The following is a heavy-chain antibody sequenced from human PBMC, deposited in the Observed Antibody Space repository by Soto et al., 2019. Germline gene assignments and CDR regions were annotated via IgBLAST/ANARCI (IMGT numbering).Heavy chain of an antibody. CDR2: IYYSGST. D-gene: IGHD3-22*01. Sequence: SETLSLTCTVSGGSISSGGYYWSWIRQHPGKGLEWIGYIYYSGSTYYNPSLKSRVTISVDTSKNQFPLKLTSVTAADTALYYCARDYFDSSDYTTNWFDPWGQGTLVTVSS. J-gene: IGHJ5*02. CDR3: ARDYFDSSDYTTNWFDP. CDR1: GGSISSGGYY. V-gene: IGHV4-31*03.